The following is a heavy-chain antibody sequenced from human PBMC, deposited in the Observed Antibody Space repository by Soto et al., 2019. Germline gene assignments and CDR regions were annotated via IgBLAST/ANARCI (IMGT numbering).Heavy chain of an antibody. V-gene: IGHV1-24*01. CDR2: FDPEDGEI. CDR1: GYSLNELS. Sequence: QVHLVQSGAEVKNPVASVKVSCKVSGYSLNELSIHWVRQAPGKGLEWMGGFDPEDGEIVYAQKFQGRVTMTEDTSTDTANMDLSSLRSEDTAVYYCATGGPAGDFDNWGQGTLVTVSS. D-gene: IGHD3-10*01. CDR3: ATGGPAGDFDN. J-gene: IGHJ4*02.